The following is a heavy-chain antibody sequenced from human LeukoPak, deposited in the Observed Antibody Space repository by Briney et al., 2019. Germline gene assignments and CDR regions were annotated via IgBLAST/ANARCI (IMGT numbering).Heavy chain of an antibody. CDR1: GGSISSSSYY. Sequence: KPSETLSLTCTVSGGSISSSSYYWGWIRQPPGKGLEWIGSIYYSGSTYYNPSLKSRVTISVDTSKNQFSLKLSSVTAADTAVYYCATIGFVVVVAATSHFDYWGQGTLVTVSS. J-gene: IGHJ4*02. D-gene: IGHD2-15*01. CDR3: ATIGFVVVVAATSHFDY. CDR2: IYYSGST. V-gene: IGHV4-39*01.